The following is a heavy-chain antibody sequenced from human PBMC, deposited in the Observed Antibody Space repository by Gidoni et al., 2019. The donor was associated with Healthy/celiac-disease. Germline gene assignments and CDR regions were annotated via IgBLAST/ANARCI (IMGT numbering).Heavy chain of an antibody. J-gene: IGHJ4*02. D-gene: IGHD3-9*01. Sequence: QLQLQESGPGLVKPSETLSLTCTVSGGSISSSSYYWGWLRQPPGKGLEWIGSIYYSGSTYYNPSLKSRVTISVDTSKNQFSLKLSSVTAADTAVYYCARHTARRYFDWLNYFDYWGQGTLVTVSS. V-gene: IGHV4-39*01. CDR2: IYYSGST. CDR1: GGSISSSSYY. CDR3: ARHTARRYFDWLNYFDY.